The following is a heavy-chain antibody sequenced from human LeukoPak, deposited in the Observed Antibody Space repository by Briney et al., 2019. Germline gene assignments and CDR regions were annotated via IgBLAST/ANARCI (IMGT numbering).Heavy chain of an antibody. CDR3: TSGDLIDY. D-gene: IGHD7-27*01. Sequence: PGGSLRLSCAGSGFTFSNTWMHWVRQAPGKGLEWVGFIRSKAYGGTTEYAASVKGRFTISRDDSKSIAYLQMNSLKTEDTAVYYCTSGDLIDYWGQGTLVTVSS. CDR2: IRSKAYGGTT. CDR1: GFTFSNTW. J-gene: IGHJ4*02. V-gene: IGHV3-49*04.